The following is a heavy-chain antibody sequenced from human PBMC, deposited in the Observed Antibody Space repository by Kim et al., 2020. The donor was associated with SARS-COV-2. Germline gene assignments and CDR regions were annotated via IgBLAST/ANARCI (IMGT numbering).Heavy chain of an antibody. CDR2: IRGSGGST. Sequence: EGSLRLSCAASGFTFSSYAMSWVRQAPGKGLEWVSAIRGSGGSTYYADSVKGRFTISRDNSKDTLYLQMNSLRAEDTAVYYCATLLAVADPRVPFDIWGQGTMVTVSS. CDR1: GFTFSSYA. J-gene: IGHJ3*02. CDR3: ATLLAVADPRVPFDI. D-gene: IGHD6-19*01. V-gene: IGHV3-23*01.